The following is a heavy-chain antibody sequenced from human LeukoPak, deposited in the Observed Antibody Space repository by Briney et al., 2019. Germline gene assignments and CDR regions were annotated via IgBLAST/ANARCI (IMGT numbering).Heavy chain of an antibody. J-gene: IGHJ4*02. V-gene: IGHV3-23*01. CDR1: GFTFSSHA. CDR2: ISGSGGST. D-gene: IGHD3-10*01. CDR3: AKGSHRGSGSYYNRLWEGDY. Sequence: GGSLRLSCAASGFTFSSHAMSWVRQAPGKGREGVAAISGSGGSTYHAGALKGRLNISRDNSNNTLYLQMSSLKAEDTAVYYCAKGSHRGSGSYYNRLWEGDYWGQGTLVTVSS.